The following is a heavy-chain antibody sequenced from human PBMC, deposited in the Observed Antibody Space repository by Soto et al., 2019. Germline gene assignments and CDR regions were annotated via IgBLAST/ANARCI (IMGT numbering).Heavy chain of an antibody. CDR1: GYTLISHG. J-gene: IGHJ4*02. V-gene: IGHV1-18*01. Sequence: DSVKVSCKASGYTLISHGISWVRQAPGQGLEWMGWISGHNGNTNYAQKFQGRVTMTTDTSTSTAYMELRSLRSDDTAVYYCAREWAMYCSSSSCSSFDYCGQRSQVTVSA. CDR3: AREWAMYCSSSSCSSFDY. D-gene: IGHD2-2*01. CDR2: ISGHNGNT.